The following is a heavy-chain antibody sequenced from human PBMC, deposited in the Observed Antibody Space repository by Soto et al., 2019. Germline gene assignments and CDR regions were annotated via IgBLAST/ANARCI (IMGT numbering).Heavy chain of an antibody. CDR2: IYTSGST. V-gene: IGHV4-4*07. CDR1: GGSISSYY. CDR3: ARGGVGYCSSTSCHLYDFWSGYYWDDAFDI. J-gene: IGHJ3*02. Sequence: SETLSLTCTVSGGSISSYYWSWIRQPAGKGLEWIGRIYTSGSTNYNPSLKSRVTMSVDTSKNQFSLKLSSGTAADTAVYYCARGGVGYCSSTSCHLYDFWSGYYWDDAFDIWGQGTMVTVSS. D-gene: IGHD2-2*01.